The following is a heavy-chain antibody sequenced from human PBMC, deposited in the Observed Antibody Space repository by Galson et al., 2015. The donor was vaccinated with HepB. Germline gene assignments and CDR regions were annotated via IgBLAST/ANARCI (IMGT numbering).Heavy chain of an antibody. V-gene: IGHV3-43D*03. CDR2: ITRDGGRT. J-gene: IGHJ4*02. CDR3: AKDVWRLGTSITTTGLDY. CDR1: GFTFDDYV. D-gene: IGHD1-1*01. Sequence: SLRLSCAASGFTFDDYVMHWVRQAPGKGLEWVSLITRDGGRTYYAESVKGRFTISRDNTKNSLYLQMDGLRGEDTALYYCAKDVWRLGTSITTTGLDYWGQGTLVTVSS.